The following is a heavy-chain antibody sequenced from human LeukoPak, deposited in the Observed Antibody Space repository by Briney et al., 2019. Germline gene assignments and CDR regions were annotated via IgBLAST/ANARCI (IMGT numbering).Heavy chain of an antibody. Sequence: ASVKVSCKASGYTFTSYDINWVQQATGQGLEWMGWMNPNSGNTGYAQKFQGRVTMTRNTSISTAYMELSSLRSEDTAVYYCARGLSSGWYSARGYWGQGTLVTVSS. J-gene: IGHJ4*02. V-gene: IGHV1-8*01. CDR2: MNPNSGNT. CDR1: GYTFTSYD. CDR3: ARGLSSGWYSARGY. D-gene: IGHD6-19*01.